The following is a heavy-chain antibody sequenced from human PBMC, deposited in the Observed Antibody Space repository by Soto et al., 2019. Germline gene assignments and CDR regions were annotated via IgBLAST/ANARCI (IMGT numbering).Heavy chain of an antibody. CDR1: GYAFTSYG. D-gene: IGHD1-26*01. CDR2: ISAYNGNT. CDR3: ARDRGSYALDY. V-gene: IGHV1-18*01. J-gene: IGHJ4*02. Sequence: GASVKVSCKASGYAFTSYGINRVRQAPGQGLEWMGWISAYNGNTHYAQKLQGRVTMTTDTSTSTAYMELRSLRSDDTAVYYCARDRGSYALDYWGQGTLVTVSS.